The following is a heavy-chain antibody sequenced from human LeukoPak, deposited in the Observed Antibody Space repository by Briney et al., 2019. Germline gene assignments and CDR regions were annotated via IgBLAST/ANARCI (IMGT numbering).Heavy chain of an antibody. CDR1: GCIFTSYW. J-gene: IGHJ4*02. V-gene: IGHV5-51*01. D-gene: IGHD3-10*01. Sequence: GAALQISCRGAGCIFTSYWIGWGRQMPGKGLEGMGIIYPGDSDTRYSPSFQGQVTISADKSISPAYLQWSSLKASDTAMYYCARRTYYYGSGSYYNAYYFDSWGQGTLVTVSS. CDR3: ARRTYYYGSGSYYNAYYFDS. CDR2: IYPGDSDT.